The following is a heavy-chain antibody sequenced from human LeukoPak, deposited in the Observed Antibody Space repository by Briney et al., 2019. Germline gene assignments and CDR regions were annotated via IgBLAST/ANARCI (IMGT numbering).Heavy chain of an antibody. CDR3: ARREENIYGFDY. D-gene: IGHD3-3*02. V-gene: IGHV5-51*01. CDR2: IYPGDSDT. CDR1: GYTFTNYW. J-gene: IGHJ4*02. Sequence: GESLKISCQASGYTFTNYWIGWVRQMPGKGLEWMGFIYPGDSDTRYSPSFQGQVTISADKSFSTAYLQWSSLKASGTAMYYCARREENIYGFDYWGQGTLVTVSS.